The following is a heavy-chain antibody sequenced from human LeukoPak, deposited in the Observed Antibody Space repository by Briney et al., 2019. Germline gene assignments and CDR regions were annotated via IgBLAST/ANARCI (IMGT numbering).Heavy chain of an antibody. CDR1: GFTFSIYR. CDR3: ARGGPAYGGFDY. V-gene: IGHV3-48*02. J-gene: IGHJ4*02. Sequence: PGGSLRLSCTASGFTFSIYRVNWVRQAPGKGLEWISYISSDGGTIYYADSVKGRFTISRDNAKNSLYLRMNSLRDEDTAVYYCARGGPAYGGFDYWGQGTLVTVSS. D-gene: IGHD4/OR15-4a*01. CDR2: ISSDGGTI.